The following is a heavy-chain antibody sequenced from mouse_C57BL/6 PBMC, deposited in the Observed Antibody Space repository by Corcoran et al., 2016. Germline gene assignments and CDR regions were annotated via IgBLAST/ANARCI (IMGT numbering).Heavy chain of an antibody. CDR1: GYTFTDYN. Sequence: EVQLQQSGPELVKPGASVKIPCKASGYTFTDYNMDWVKQSHGKSLEWIGDINPNNGGTIYNQKFKGKATLTVDKSSSTAYMELRSLTSEDTAVYYCARFPFHYYGSSYYFDYWGQGTTLTVSS. CDR2: INPNNGGT. J-gene: IGHJ2*01. D-gene: IGHD1-1*01. CDR3: ARFPFHYYGSSYYFDY. V-gene: IGHV1-18*01.